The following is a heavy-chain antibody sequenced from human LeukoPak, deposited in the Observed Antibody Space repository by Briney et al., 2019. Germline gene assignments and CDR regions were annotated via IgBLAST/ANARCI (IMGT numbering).Heavy chain of an antibody. CDR3: AREGLGELTLDY. Sequence: ASVKVSCKASGYTFTSYGISWVRQAPGQGLEWMGWISTYNGDTNYAQKLQGRVTMTTDTSTNTAYMELRSLRSDDTDVYYCAREGLGELTLDYWGQGTLATVSS. CDR1: GYTFTSYG. CDR2: ISTYNGDT. D-gene: IGHD3-16*01. J-gene: IGHJ4*02. V-gene: IGHV1-18*01.